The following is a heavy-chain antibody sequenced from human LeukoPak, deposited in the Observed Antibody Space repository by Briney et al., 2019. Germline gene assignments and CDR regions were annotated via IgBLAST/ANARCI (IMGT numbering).Heavy chain of an antibody. Sequence: GRSLRLSCAASGFTFSSYGMHWVRQAPGKVLEWVAVIWYDGSNKYYADSVKGRFTISRDNSKNTLYLQMNSLRAEDTAVYYCARGNKVEMATITDYWGQGTLVTVSS. CDR3: ARGNKVEMATITDY. D-gene: IGHD5-24*01. CDR1: GFTFSSYG. V-gene: IGHV3-33*01. J-gene: IGHJ4*02. CDR2: IWYDGSNK.